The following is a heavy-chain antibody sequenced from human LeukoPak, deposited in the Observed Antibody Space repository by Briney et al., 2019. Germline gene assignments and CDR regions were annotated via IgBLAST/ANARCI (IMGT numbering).Heavy chain of an antibody. CDR2: TRNRANSYTT. CDR3: ARGGGYYGIDY. CDR1: GFTLSDHY. J-gene: IGHJ4*02. Sequence: GGSLRLSCAASGFTLSDHYMDWVRQAPGKGLEWVGRTRNRANSYTTDYAASVKGRFTISRDDLKSSLYLQMNSLRTEDTAVYFCARGGGYYGIDYWGQGTLVTVSS. D-gene: IGHD4-17*01. V-gene: IGHV3-72*01.